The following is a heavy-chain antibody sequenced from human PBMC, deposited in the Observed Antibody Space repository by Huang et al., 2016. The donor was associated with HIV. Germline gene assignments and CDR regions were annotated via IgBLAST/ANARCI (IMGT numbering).Heavy chain of an antibody. D-gene: IGHD2-2*01. J-gene: IGHJ5*02. Sequence: QVRLDQWGAGILTPSETLTLTCAVYGDSLSGFFWSWIRQSPGRGLEWIGEITQSGRTNYNPSLKSRVTIAIDTSNKQFSLKLKSVTADDTSTYYCARGRGTSWSFFDTWGQGSFVTVSS. V-gene: IGHV4-34*01. CDR2: ITQSGRT. CDR3: ARGRGTSWSFFDT. CDR1: GDSLSGFF.